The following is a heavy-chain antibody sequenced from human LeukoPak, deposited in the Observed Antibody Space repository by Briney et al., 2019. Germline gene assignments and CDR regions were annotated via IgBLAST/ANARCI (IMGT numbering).Heavy chain of an antibody. V-gene: IGHV3-30*04. CDR2: ISYDGSNK. D-gene: IGHD3-9*01. Sequence: GGSLRLSCAASGFTFSSYAMHWVRQAPGKGLEWVAVISYDGSNKYYADSVKGRFTISRDNSKNTLYLQMNSLRAEDTAVYYCARGVSFYDILTGYFDYWAQGTLVTVPS. CDR3: ARGVSFYDILTGYFDY. CDR1: GFTFSSYA. J-gene: IGHJ4*02.